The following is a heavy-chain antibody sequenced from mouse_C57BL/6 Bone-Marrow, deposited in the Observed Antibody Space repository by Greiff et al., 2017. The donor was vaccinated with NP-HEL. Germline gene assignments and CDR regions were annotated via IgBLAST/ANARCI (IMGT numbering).Heavy chain of an antibody. Sequence: EVQLVESGGGLVQSGRSLRLSCATSGFTFSDFYMEWVRQAPGKGLEWIAASRNKANDYTTEYSASVKGRFIVSRDTSQSILYLQMNALRAEDTAIYYCARDAVGGMDYWGQGTSVTVSS. CDR2: SRNKANDYTT. D-gene: IGHD1-1*02. J-gene: IGHJ4*01. CDR3: ARDAVGGMDY. CDR1: GFTFSDFY. V-gene: IGHV7-1*01.